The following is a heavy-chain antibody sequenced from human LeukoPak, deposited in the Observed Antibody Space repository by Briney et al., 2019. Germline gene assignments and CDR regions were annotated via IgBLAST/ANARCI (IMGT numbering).Heavy chain of an antibody. V-gene: IGHV4-59*11. CDR3: AGGYSNQYYYYYMDV. D-gene: IGHD4-11*01. CDR2: IYYSGST. CDR1: GGSISSHY. Sequence: SETLSLTCTVSGGSISSHYWSWIRQPPGKGLEWIGYIYYSGSTNYNPSLKSRVTISVDTSKNQFSLKLSSVTAADTAVYYCAGGYSNQYYYYYMDVWGKGTTVTVSS. J-gene: IGHJ6*03.